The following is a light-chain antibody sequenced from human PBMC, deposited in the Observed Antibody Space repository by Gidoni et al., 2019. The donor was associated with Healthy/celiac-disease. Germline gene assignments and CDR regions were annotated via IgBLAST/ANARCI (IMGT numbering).Light chain of an antibody. CDR1: QCVLHSSNNKNY. Sequence: TVISDSPYSPAVSLDERATINCKSTQCVLHSSNNKNYLAWYRQKPGQPPKLLIYWASTRESGVPDRCSGRGSGTNFTLTISNLQAEDVAVYYCQQYYGAPYTFGQGTKLEIK. J-gene: IGKJ2*01. CDR2: WAS. V-gene: IGKV4-1*01. CDR3: QQYYGAPYT.